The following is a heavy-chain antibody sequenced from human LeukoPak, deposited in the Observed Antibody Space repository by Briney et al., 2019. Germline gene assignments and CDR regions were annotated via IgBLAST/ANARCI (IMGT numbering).Heavy chain of an antibody. CDR3: ARDGDSSGM. CDR2: IIPILGIA. D-gene: IGHD6-19*01. V-gene: IGHV1-69*04. CDR1: GGTFSSYA. J-gene: IGHJ4*02. Sequence: ASVKVSCKASGGTFSSYAISWVRQAPGQGLEWMGRIIPILGIANYAQKFQGRVTITADKSTSTAYMGLSSLRSEDTAVYYCARDGDSSGMWGQGTLVTVSS.